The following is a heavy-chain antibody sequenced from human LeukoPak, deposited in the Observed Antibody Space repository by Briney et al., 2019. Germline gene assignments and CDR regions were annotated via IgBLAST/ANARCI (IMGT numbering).Heavy chain of an antibody. V-gene: IGHV4-59*08. CDR2: IYYTGSI. CDR3: ARRPRGVVVASTHWYFDL. D-gene: IGHD2-15*01. CDR1: GGSISSYY. J-gene: IGHJ2*01. Sequence: SETLSLTCTVSGGSISSYYWSWIRQPPGKGLEWIGYIYYTGSINYNPSLKSRVTISIDPSKNQFSLKLSSVTAADTAVYYCARRPRGVVVASTHWYFDLWGRGTLVTVSS.